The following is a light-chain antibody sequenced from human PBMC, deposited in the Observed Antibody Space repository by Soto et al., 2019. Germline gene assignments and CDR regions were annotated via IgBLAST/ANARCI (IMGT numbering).Light chain of an antibody. J-gene: IGKJ4*01. CDR1: QILLHSNGYNY. Sequence: DIVMTQSPLSLPVTPGEPASISCRSSQILLHSNGYNYLDWYLQKPGQSPQLLIFLGSNRASGVPDRFSGSGSGTDFTLKISRVEAEDFGVYYCIQTLQTPLTFGGGTKVDI. CDR2: LGS. V-gene: IGKV2-28*01. CDR3: IQTLQTPLT.